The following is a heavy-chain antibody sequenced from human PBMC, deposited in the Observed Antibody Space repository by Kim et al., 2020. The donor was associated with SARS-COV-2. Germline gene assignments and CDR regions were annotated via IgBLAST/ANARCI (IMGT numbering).Heavy chain of an antibody. V-gene: IGHV1-3*01. CDR1: GYTFTSYA. CDR3: ARGSRLLWFGELPDY. J-gene: IGHJ4*02. CDR2: INAGNGNT. Sequence: ASVKVSCKASGYTFTSYAMHWVRQAPGQRLEWMGWINAGNGNTKYSQKFQGRVTITRDTSASTAYMELSSLRSEDTAVYYCARGSRLLWFGELPDYWGQGTLVTVSS. D-gene: IGHD3-10*01.